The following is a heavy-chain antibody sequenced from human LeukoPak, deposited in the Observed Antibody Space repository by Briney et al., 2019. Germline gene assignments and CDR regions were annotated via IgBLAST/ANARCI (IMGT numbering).Heavy chain of an antibody. D-gene: IGHD1-26*01. Sequence: SETLSLTCAVYGXSFSGYYWSWIRQPPGKGLEWIGEINHSGSTNYNPSLKSRVTISVDTSKNQFSLKLSSVTAADTAVYYCARGGGLVGATYWGQGTLVTVSS. CDR2: INHSGST. CDR1: GXSFSGYY. V-gene: IGHV4-34*01. J-gene: IGHJ4*02. CDR3: ARGGGLVGATY.